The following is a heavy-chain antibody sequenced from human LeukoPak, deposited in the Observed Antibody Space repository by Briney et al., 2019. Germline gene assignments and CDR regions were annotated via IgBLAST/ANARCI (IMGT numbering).Heavy chain of an antibody. J-gene: IGHJ6*03. V-gene: IGHV4-39*01. CDR3: ARLPAGMTPNHYYMDV. CDR2: IYYSGST. D-gene: IGHD2-2*01. CDR1: GGSISSSTYY. Sequence: PSETLSLTCTVSGGSISSSTYYWGWIRQPPGKGLEWIGNIYYSGSTYYNPSLKSRVIISVDTSKNQFSLKLNSVTAADTAVYYCARLPAGMTPNHYYMDVWGKGTTVTVSS.